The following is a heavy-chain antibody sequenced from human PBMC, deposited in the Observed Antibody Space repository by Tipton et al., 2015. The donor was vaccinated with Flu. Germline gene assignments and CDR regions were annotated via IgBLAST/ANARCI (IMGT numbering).Heavy chain of an antibody. D-gene: IGHD6-19*01. CDR2: IKSETSGGTT. V-gene: IGHV3-15*01. Sequence: SLRLSCAASGFTFSDAWMSWVRQAPGKGLEWIGRIKSETSGGTTDYAAPVKGRFTISRDDSNHMLYLQLNSLQSEDTAIYYCTTHRQQWSFHYWGQGTLVTVSS. J-gene: IGHJ4*02. CDR1: GFTFSDAW. CDR3: TTHRQQWSFHY.